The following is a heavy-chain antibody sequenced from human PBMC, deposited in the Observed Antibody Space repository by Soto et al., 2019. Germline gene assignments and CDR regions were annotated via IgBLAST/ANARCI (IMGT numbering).Heavy chain of an antibody. J-gene: IGHJ6*02. CDR2: VIPILNMA. V-gene: IGHV1-69*02. Sequence: GASVKVSCKASGGTFSTYTISWVRQAPGQGLERMGRVIPILNMANYAQKFQGRVTITADKSTSTAYMILGSLKASDTAIYYCARRGKDQYYYSMDVWGQGTMVSV. CDR1: GGTFSTYT. CDR3: ARRGKDQYYYSMDV.